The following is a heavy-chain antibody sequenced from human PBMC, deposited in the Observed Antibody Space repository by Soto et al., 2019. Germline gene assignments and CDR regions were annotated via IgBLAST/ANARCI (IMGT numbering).Heavy chain of an antibody. CDR2: IYYSGSS. CDR1: GGSISSYY. J-gene: IGHJ3*02. D-gene: IGHD3-22*01. Sequence: SETLCLTCTVSGGSISSYYWSWIRQPPGKGLEWIGYIYYSGSSNYNPSLKSRVTISVDTSKNQFSLKLSSVTAADTAVYYCARHGGITMIVGGGLLSAFDIWGQGTMVTVS. V-gene: IGHV4-59*08. CDR3: ARHGGITMIVGGGLLSAFDI.